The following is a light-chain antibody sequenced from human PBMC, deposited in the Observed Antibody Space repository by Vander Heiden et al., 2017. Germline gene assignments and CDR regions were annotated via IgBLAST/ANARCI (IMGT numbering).Light chain of an antibody. CDR2: SNN. CDR1: SSNIGSRT. Sequence: QSVLTQPHSASGTPGQRVTISCSVRSSNIGSRTVNWYQHLPGPAPKLLIYSNNQRPSGVPDRISASKSGTSASLAVSGLQSEDEADYYCSAWDNSLNAWVFGGGTKLTVL. CDR3: SAWDNSLNAWV. V-gene: IGLV1-44*01. J-gene: IGLJ3*02.